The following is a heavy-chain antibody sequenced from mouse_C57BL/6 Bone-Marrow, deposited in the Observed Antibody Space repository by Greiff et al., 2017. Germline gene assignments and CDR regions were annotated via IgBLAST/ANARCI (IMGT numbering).Heavy chain of an antibody. CDR2: IRSKSNNYAT. D-gene: IGHD1-1*01. J-gene: IGHJ4*01. Sequence: EAGGGLVQPKGSLKLSCAASGFSFNTYAMNWVRQAPGKGLEWVARIRSKSNNYATYYADSVKDRFTISRDDSESMLYLQMNNLKTEDTAMYYCVKDGSGDYYAMDYWGQGTSVTVSS. CDR1: GFSFNTYA. V-gene: IGHV10-1*01. CDR3: VKDGSGDYYAMDY.